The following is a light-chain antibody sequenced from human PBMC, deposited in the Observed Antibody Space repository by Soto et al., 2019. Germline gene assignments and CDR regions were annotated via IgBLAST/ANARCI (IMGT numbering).Light chain of an antibody. Sequence: QSVLTQPASVSGSPGQSITISCTGISSDVGGYNYVSWYQQHPGKAPKLMIYEVSNRPSGVSNRFSGSKSGNTASLTISGLQAEDEADYYCSSYTSSSTLYVFGTGTKV. CDR3: SSYTSSSTLYV. CDR1: SSDVGGYNY. J-gene: IGLJ1*01. V-gene: IGLV2-14*01. CDR2: EVS.